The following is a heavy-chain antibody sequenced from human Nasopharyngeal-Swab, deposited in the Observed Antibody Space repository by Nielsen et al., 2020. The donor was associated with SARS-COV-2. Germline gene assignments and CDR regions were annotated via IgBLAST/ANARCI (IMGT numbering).Heavy chain of an antibody. D-gene: IGHD3-22*01. CDR2: IWYDGSNK. J-gene: IGHJ6*02. CDR1: GFTFSSYG. Sequence: GESLKISCAASGFTFSSYGMHWVRQAPGKGLEWVAVIWYDGSNKYYADSVKGRFTISRDNSKNTLYLQMNSLRAEDTAVYYCARDRGHDSSGQYYYYYGMDVWGQGTTVTVSS. CDR3: ARDRGHDSSGQYYYYYGMDV. V-gene: IGHV3-33*01.